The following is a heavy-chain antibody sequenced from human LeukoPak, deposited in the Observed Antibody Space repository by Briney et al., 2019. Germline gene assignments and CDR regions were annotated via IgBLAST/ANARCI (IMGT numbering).Heavy chain of an antibody. V-gene: IGHV4-59*01. CDR1: GGSISSYY. J-gene: IGHJ4*02. D-gene: IGHD5-24*01. CDR3: ARGGGYNSPFGY. CDR2: ISYSGNT. Sequence: SETLSPTCTVSGGSISSYYWSWIRQPPGKGLEWIGYISYSGNTNCNPSLKSRVTISVDTSKNQFSVKLSSVTAADTAVYYCARGGGYNSPFGYWGQGTLVTVSS.